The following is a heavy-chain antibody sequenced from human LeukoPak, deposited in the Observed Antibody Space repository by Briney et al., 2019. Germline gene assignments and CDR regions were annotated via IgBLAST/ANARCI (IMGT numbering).Heavy chain of an antibody. V-gene: IGHV4-34*01. CDR3: ATLGEYYDSSGYYYN. D-gene: IGHD3-22*01. CDR1: GGSFSGFY. CDR2: INHSGST. J-gene: IGHJ4*02. Sequence: SETLSLTCAVYGGSFSGFYWSWIRQPPGKGLERIGEINHSGSTYYNPSLKSRVTISEDTSKNQFSLKLTSVTAADTAVYYCATLGEYYDSSGYYYNWGQGTLVTVSS.